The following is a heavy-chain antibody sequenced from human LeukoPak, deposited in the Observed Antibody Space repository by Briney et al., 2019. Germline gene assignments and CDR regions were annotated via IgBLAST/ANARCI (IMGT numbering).Heavy chain of an antibody. CDR2: INHSGST. CDR3: ARRGPILTGPYYFDY. J-gene: IGHJ4*02. CDR1: GGSFSDYY. Sequence: SETLSLTCAVYGGSFSDYYWSWIRQPPGKGLEWIGEINHSGSTNYNPSLKSRVTISVDTSKNQFSLKLSSVTAADPAVFYRARRGPILTGPYYFDYWGQGTLVAVSS. V-gene: IGHV4-34*01. D-gene: IGHD3-9*01.